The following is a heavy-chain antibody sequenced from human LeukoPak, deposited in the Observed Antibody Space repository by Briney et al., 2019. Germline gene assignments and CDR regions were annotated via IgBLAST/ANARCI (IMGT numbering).Heavy chain of an antibody. CDR1: GGTFSSYA. J-gene: IGHJ6*02. Sequence: SVKVSCKASGGTFSSYAISWVRQAPGQGLEWMGRIIPIFGIANHAQKFQGRVTITADKSTSTVYMELSSLRSEDTAVYYCARGAGDCSSTSCYKGYYYYGMDVWGQGTTVTVSS. CDR2: IIPIFGIA. D-gene: IGHD2-2*02. CDR3: ARGAGDCSSTSCYKGYYYYGMDV. V-gene: IGHV1-69*04.